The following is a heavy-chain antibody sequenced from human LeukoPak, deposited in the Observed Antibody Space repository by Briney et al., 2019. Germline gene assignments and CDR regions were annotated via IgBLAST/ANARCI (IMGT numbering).Heavy chain of an antibody. CDR1: GFTFSSYA. J-gene: IGHJ4*02. CDR3: VRDWAGGLLDY. CDR2: ISGSNSII. Sequence: GGSLRLSCAASGFTFSSYAMTWVRQAPGKGLEWISYISGSNSIIFYADSVKGRFTISRDNAKNSLYLQMNSLRVEDTAVYYCVRDWAGGLLDYWGQGTLVTVSS. V-gene: IGHV3-48*01. D-gene: IGHD3-16*01.